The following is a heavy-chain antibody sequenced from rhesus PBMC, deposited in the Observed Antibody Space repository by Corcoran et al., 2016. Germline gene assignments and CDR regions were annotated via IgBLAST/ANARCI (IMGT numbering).Heavy chain of an antibody. CDR3: ISGYS. D-gene: IGHD5-42*01. V-gene: IGHV3-100*02. CDR1: GFTFWSHE. Sequence: DVHRVESGGGLVKHGGSLRCSVVASGFTFWSHEMQWVRPGAGKGLEWGSVSIESDYSTYYADDVKRRFTISRDNAKNSLFLQMNSLRAEDTAVYYCISGYSWGQGVLVTVSS. J-gene: IGHJ4*01. CDR2: SIESDYST.